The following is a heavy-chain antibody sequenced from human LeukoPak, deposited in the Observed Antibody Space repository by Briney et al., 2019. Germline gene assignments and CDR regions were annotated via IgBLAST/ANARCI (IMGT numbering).Heavy chain of an antibody. D-gene: IGHD6-13*01. CDR1: GGSISSYY. Sequence: SETLSLTCTVSGGSISSYYWSWIRQPPGKGLEWIGFIYIGGYNYNPSLKSRVTMSVDTSKNQVSLKVNSVTAADTAVYYCARGGLDSSSWPNWGQGTLVTVSS. CDR2: IYIGGY. CDR3: ARGGLDSSSWPN. V-gene: IGHV4-59*01. J-gene: IGHJ4*02.